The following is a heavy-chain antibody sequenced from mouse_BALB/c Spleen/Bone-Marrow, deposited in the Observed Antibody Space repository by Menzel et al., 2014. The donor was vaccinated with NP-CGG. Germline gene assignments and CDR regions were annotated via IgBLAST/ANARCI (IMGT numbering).Heavy chain of an antibody. CDR3: ARREDYDLDY. CDR1: GYAFTNYL. CDR2: INPGSGGT. D-gene: IGHD2-4*01. J-gene: IGHJ2*01. V-gene: IGHV1-54*01. Sequence: GAELVRPGTSVKVSCKASGYAFTNYLIEWVKQRPGQGLEWIGVINPGSGGTNYNERFKGKATLTADKSSSTAYMQLSSLTSDDSAVYFCARREDYDLDYWGQGTTLTVSS.